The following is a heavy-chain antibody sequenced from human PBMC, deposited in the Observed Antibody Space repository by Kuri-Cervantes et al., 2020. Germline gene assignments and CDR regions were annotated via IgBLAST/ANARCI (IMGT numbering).Heavy chain of an antibody. Sequence: ASVKVSCKASGYTFTSYDINWVRQATGQGLEWMGWISAYNGNTGYAQKFQGRVTMTRNTSISTAYMELSSLRSEDTAVYYCARASSYYDFTWWGQGTLVTVSS. V-gene: IGHV1-8*01. CDR2: ISAYNGNT. J-gene: IGHJ4*02. CDR1: GYTFTSYD. D-gene: IGHD3-3*01. CDR3: ARASSYYDFTW.